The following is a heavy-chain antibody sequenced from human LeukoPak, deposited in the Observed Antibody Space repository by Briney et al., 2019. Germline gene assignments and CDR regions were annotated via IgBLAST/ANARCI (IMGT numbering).Heavy chain of an antibody. D-gene: IGHD1-14*01. Sequence: PGGSLRLSCAASGFTFSSYSMNWVRQAPGKGLEWVSSISSSSSYIYYADSVKGRFTISRDNARNSLYLEMNSLRAEDTAVYSCARGAWSENPFDYWGLGTLVTVSS. J-gene: IGHJ4*02. CDR2: ISSSSSYI. V-gene: IGHV3-21*01. CDR3: ARGAWSENPFDY. CDR1: GFTFSSYS.